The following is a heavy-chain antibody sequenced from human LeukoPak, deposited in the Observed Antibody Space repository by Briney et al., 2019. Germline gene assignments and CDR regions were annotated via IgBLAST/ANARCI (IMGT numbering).Heavy chain of an antibody. V-gene: IGHV4-59*01. J-gene: IGHJ5*02. Sequence: PETLSLTCTVSGGSISSYYWSWIRQPPGKGLEWIGYIYYSGSTNYNPSLKSRVTISVDTSKNQFSLKLSSVTAADTAVYYCARVASGSYFNWFDPWGQGTLVTVSS. D-gene: IGHD1-26*01. CDR3: ARVASGSYFNWFDP. CDR1: GGSISSYY. CDR2: IYYSGST.